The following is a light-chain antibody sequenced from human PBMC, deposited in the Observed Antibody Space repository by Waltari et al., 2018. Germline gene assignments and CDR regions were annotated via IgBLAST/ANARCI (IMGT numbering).Light chain of an antibody. CDR2: DVS. CDR3: SSYTSSSTYV. CDR1: SSDGGGYNY. Sequence: QSALTQPASVSGSPGQSITISCTGTSSDGGGYNYVSWDQQHPGKAPKLMIYDVSKRPSGVSNRFSGSKSGNTASLTISGLQAEDEADYYCSSYTSSSTYVFGTGTKVTVL. V-gene: IGLV2-14*01. J-gene: IGLJ1*01.